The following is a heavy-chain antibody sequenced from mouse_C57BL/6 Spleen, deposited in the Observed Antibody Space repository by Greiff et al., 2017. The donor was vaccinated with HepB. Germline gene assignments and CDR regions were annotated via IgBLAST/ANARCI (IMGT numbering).Heavy chain of an antibody. D-gene: IGHD3-3*01. Sequence: LVESGASVKISCKASGYSFTSYYIHWVKQRPGQGLEWIGWIYPGSGNTKYNEKFKGKATLTADTSSSTAYMQLSSLTSEDSAVYYCASGGWDYAMDYWGQGTSVTVSS. J-gene: IGHJ4*01. CDR1: GYSFTSYY. V-gene: IGHV1-66*01. CDR2: IYPGSGNT. CDR3: ASGGWDYAMDY.